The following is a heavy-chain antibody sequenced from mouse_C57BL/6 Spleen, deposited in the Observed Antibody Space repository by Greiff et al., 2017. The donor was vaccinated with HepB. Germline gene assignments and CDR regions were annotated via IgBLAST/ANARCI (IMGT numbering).Heavy chain of an antibody. J-gene: IGHJ2*01. D-gene: IGHD4-1*01. CDR3: ARGGLGRPYFDY. CDR2: IYPGDGDT. Sequence: VQLQQSGPELVKPGASVKISCKASGYAFSSSWMNWVKQRPGKGLEWIGRIYPGDGDTNYNGKFKGKATLTADKSSSTAYMQLSSLTSEDSAVYFCARGGLGRPYFDYWGQGTTLTVSS. CDR1: GYAFSSSW. V-gene: IGHV1-82*01.